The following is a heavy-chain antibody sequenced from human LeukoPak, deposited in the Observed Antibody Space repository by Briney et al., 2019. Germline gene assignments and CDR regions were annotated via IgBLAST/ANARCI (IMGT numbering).Heavy chain of an antibody. J-gene: IGHJ3*02. D-gene: IGHD3-16*01. CDR3: AXEXXLLGXGXXXPDAFDX. CDR1: GGSISSYY. V-gene: IGHV4-4*07. CDR2: IYTSGST. Sequence: SETLSLTCTVSGGSISSYYWSWIRQPAGKGLEWIGRIYTSGSTNYNPSLKSRVTMSVDTSKNQFSLKLSSVTAADTAVYYCAXEXXLLGXGXXXPDAFDXRGQGTMVTVSS.